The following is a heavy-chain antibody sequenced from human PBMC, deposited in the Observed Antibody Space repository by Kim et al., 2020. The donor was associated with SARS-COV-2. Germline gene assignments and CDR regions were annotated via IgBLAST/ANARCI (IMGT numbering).Heavy chain of an antibody. V-gene: IGHV3-21*01. Sequence: GGSLRLSCAASGFTFSSYSMNWVRQAPGKGLEWVSSISSSSSYIYYADSVKGRFTISRDNAKNSLYLQMNSLRAEDTAVYYCARSPWDEAVTDLYYWGQGTLVTVSS. CDR1: GFTFSSYS. CDR3: ARSPWDEAVTDLYY. CDR2: ISSSSSYI. D-gene: IGHD4-17*01. J-gene: IGHJ4*02.